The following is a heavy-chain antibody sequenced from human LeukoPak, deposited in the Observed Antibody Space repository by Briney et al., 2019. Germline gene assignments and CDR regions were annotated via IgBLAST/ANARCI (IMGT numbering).Heavy chain of an antibody. V-gene: IGHV1-2*02. Sequence: ASVKVSCKASGYTFTGYYMHWVRQAPGQGLEWMGWINPNSGGTNYAQKFQGRVTITTDESTSTAYMELSSLRSEDTAVYYCARSAPPDYWGQGTLVTVSS. CDR2: INPNSGGT. CDR1: GYTFTGYY. CDR3: ARSAPPDY. J-gene: IGHJ4*02. D-gene: IGHD6-6*01.